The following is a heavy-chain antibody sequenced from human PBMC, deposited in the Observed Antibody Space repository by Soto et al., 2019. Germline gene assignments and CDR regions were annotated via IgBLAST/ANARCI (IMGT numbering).Heavy chain of an antibody. CDR1: GGSFANYY. J-gene: IGHJ4*02. CDR3: ASLDTAMAFGY. CDR2: IYYSGST. D-gene: IGHD5-18*01. V-gene: IGHV4-34*01. Sequence: SETLSLTCAVYGGSFANYYWNWIRQPPGKGLEWIGEIYYSGSTNYNPSLKSRVTISVDTSKNQFSLKLSSVTAADTAVYYCASLDTAMAFGYWGQGTLVTVSS.